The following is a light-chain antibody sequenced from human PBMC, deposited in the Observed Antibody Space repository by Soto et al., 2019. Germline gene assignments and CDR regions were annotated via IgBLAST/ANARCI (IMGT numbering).Light chain of an antibody. CDR3: CSYAGSPWV. CDR1: SSDVGTYNL. J-gene: IGLJ3*02. Sequence: QSVLTQPASVSGSPGQSITISCTGTSSDVGTYNLVSWYQQHPGKAPKLMIYDGSKRPSGVSNRFSGSKSGNTASLTISGLQAEDEADYYCCSYAGSPWVFGGGPKLTVL. V-gene: IGLV2-23*01. CDR2: DGS.